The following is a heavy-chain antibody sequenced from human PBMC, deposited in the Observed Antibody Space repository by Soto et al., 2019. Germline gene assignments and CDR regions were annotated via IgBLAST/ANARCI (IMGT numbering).Heavy chain of an antibody. J-gene: IGHJ4*02. Sequence: QVQLVESGGGVVQPGRSLRLSCAASGFTFSSYGMHWVRQAPGKGLEWVAVISYDGSNKYYADSVKGRFTISRDNSKNTLYLQMNSLRAEDTAVYYCAKDSRLYSSGWYYFDYWGQGTLVTVSS. CDR2: ISYDGSNK. V-gene: IGHV3-30*18. D-gene: IGHD6-19*01. CDR1: GFTFSSYG. CDR3: AKDSRLYSSGWYYFDY.